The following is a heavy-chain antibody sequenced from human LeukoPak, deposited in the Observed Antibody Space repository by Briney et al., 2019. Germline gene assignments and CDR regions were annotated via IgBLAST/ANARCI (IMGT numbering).Heavy chain of an antibody. V-gene: IGHV1-69*04. CDR2: IIPILGIA. Sequence: SVKVSCKASGGTFSSYAISWVRQAPGQGLEWMGRIIPILGIANYAQKFQGRVTITADKSTSTAYMELSSLRSEDTAVYYCARANGGRDAFDIWGQGTMVTVSS. D-gene: IGHD2-15*01. J-gene: IGHJ3*02. CDR1: GGTFSSYA. CDR3: ARANGGRDAFDI.